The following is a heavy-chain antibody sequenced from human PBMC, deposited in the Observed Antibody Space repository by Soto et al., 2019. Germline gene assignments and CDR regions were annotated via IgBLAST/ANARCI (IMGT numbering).Heavy chain of an antibody. D-gene: IGHD3-9*01. Sequence: GGSLRLSCAASGFTFSSYGMHWVRQAPGKGLEWVAVISYDGSNKYYADSVKSRFTIPRDNSKNTLYLQMNSLRAEDTAVYYCAKDGLRYFDGVGYFDYWGQGTLVTVSS. CDR3: AKDGLRYFDGVGYFDY. V-gene: IGHV3-30*18. CDR2: ISYDGSNK. J-gene: IGHJ4*02. CDR1: GFTFSSYG.